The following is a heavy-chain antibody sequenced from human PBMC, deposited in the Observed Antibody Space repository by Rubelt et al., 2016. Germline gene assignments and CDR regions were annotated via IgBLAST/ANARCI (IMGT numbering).Heavy chain of an antibody. D-gene: IGHD6-19*01. Sequence: QEQLQQWGAELLKPSETLSLTCAVYVDSFSGYYWTWIRQPPGKRLEWIGVIYYSGTTNYNPSLKSRVTLSVDTSKNQFPLTLMSGTAADTAVYYCARVGGIAVAGTSNWFGPWGQGTLVIVSS. CDR1: VDSFSGYY. CDR3: ARVGGIAVAGTSNWFGP. CDR2: IYYSGTT. V-gene: IGHV4-34*11. J-gene: IGHJ5*02.